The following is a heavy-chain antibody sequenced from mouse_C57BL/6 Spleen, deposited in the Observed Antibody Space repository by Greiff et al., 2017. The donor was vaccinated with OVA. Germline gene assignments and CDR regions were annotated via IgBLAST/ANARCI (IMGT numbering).Heavy chain of an antibody. J-gene: IGHJ1*03. CDR2: IYPGNSDT. CDR1: GYTFTSYW. Sequence: EVQLQQSGTVLARPGASVKMSCKTSGYTFTSYWMHWVKQRPGQGLEWIGAIYPGNSDTSYNQKFKGKAKLTAVTSASTAYMELSSLTNEDSAVYYCTRGLNYYGTEPWYFDVWGTGTTVTVSS. D-gene: IGHD1-1*01. V-gene: IGHV1-5*01. CDR3: TRGLNYYGTEPWYFDV.